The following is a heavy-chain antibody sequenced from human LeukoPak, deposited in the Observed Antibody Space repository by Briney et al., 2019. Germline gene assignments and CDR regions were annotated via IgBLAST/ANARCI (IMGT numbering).Heavy chain of an antibody. V-gene: IGHV3-48*03. Sequence: PGGSLRLSCAASGFTFSDYEINWVRQAPGKGLEWVSCISTSGSTTYYADSVKGRITISRDNAKNSLFLQMNTLTAEDTAVYYCARGALHVFDYWGQGTPVTVSS. CDR3: ARGALHVFDY. CDR1: GFTFSDYE. D-gene: IGHD3-10*02. CDR2: ISTSGSTT. J-gene: IGHJ4*02.